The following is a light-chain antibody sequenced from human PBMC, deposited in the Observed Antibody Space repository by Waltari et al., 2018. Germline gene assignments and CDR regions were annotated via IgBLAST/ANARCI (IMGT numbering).Light chain of an antibody. CDR1: QSLLHRNGYNY. V-gene: IGKV2-28*01. CDR3: VQTLQTPFT. Sequence: EIVMTQSPLSLPVTPGEPASIPCTSSQSLLHRNGYNYVHWYLQKPGQSPQLLISLGSNRASGVPDRFRGSGSDTDFTLRIRGVEAEDLGIYYCVQTLQTPFTFGQGTRLEIK. CDR2: LGS. J-gene: IGKJ5*01.